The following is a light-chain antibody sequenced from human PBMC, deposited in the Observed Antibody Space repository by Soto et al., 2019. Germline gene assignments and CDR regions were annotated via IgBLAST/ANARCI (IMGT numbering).Light chain of an antibody. Sequence: EIVMTQSPATLSVSPGERATLSCRASQSVGNNLLAWYQQRPGQAPRLLIYGASARAAGIPSRFSGSGSGTEFTLTINSLQSEDFAVYYCQQYKTWPLTLGGGTKVEV. CDR2: GAS. J-gene: IGKJ4*01. CDR1: QSVGNN. CDR3: QQYKTWPLT. V-gene: IGKV3-15*01.